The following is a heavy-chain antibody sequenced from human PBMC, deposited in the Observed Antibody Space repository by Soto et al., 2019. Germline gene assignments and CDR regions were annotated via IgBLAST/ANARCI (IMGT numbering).Heavy chain of an antibody. CDR1: GFTFKNFA. V-gene: IGHV3-23*01. CDR3: AKACSLSTSWPLDS. CDR2: VTGSGKST. J-gene: IGHJ4*02. Sequence: EVQLLESGGGLTKPGGSLRLSCAASGFTFKNFAMAWVRQAPGKGLDWVSAVTGSGKSTYYADSVKGRFTISRDNSKNTLSLVLTTVRPEDTAIYYCAKACSLSTSWPLDSWGQGTLVTVSS. D-gene: IGHD2-15*01.